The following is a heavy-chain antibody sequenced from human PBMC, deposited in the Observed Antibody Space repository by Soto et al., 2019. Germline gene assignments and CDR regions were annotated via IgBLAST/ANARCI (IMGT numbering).Heavy chain of an antibody. J-gene: IGHJ5*02. V-gene: IGHV2-5*01. CDR2: IYWNDDK. Sequence: SGPTLVNPTQTLTLTCTFSGFSLSTSGVGVGWIRQPPGKALEWLALIYWNDDKRYSPSLKSRLTITKDTSKNQVVLTMTNMDPVDTATYYCAHRYYYGSGSPNWFDPWGQGTLVTVSS. D-gene: IGHD3-10*01. CDR1: GFSLSTSGVG. CDR3: AHRYYYGSGSPNWFDP.